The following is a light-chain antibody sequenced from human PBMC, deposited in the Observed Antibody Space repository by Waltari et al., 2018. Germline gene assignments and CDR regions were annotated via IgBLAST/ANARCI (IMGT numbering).Light chain of an antibody. CDR1: QSGSSD. V-gene: IGKV3-15*01. CDR3: QQYNNWPLT. J-gene: IGKJ4*01. CDR2: GAS. Sequence: ETVMTQSPPPLSVSPGERATLPCRASQSGSSDLAWYPQKPGQAPRLLIYGASTRATGIPGRFSGSGSGTEFTLTISSLQSEDFAVYYCQQYNNWPLTFGGGTKVEI.